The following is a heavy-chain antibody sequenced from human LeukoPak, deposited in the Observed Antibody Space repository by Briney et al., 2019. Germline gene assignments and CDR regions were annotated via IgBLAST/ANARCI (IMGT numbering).Heavy chain of an antibody. CDR2: IAYDGSRA. Sequence: GGSLRLSCAGSGFTFGGYGMRWFRQTPGKGLEWVAVIAYDGSRAFYADSVKDRFTISRDNSKNTMSVQMDDLRAEDTAVYYCTRYNNDHFDYWGQGTLVTVSS. D-gene: IGHD1-14*01. J-gene: IGHJ4*02. CDR1: GFTFGGYG. CDR3: TRYNNDHFDY. V-gene: IGHV3-33*01.